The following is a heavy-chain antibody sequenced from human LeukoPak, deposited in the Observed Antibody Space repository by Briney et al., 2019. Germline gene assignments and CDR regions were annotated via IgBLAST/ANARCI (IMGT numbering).Heavy chain of an antibody. CDR2: INLNWYNT. Sequence: GGSLRLSYAASGFTFDDYGMSWVRQAPGKGLEWVSGINLNWYNTGYADPVKGRFTISRDKAKHPLYLQMNSLRAEDTALYYCGRGVGSGWYESECWGQGTLVTASS. V-gene: IGHV3-20*03. D-gene: IGHD6-19*01. J-gene: IGHJ4*02. CDR1: GFTFDDYG. CDR3: GRGVGSGWYESEC.